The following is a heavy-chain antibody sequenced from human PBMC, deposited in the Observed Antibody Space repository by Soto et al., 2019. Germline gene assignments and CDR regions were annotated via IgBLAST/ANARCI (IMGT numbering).Heavy chain of an antibody. V-gene: IGHV3-23*01. Sequence: GGSLRLSCAASGFTFSSYAMSWVRQAPGKGLEWVSAISGSGGSTYYADSVKGRLTISRDNSKNTLYLQMNSLRAEDTAVYYFAKVIFGSGSYYVYYYYGMDVWGQGTTVTVSS. CDR3: AKVIFGSGSYYVYYYYGMDV. CDR1: GFTFSSYA. CDR2: ISGSGGST. J-gene: IGHJ6*02. D-gene: IGHD3-10*01.